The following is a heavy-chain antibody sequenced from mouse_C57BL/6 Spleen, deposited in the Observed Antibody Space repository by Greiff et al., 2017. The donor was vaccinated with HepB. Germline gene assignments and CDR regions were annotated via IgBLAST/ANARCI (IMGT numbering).Heavy chain of an antibody. CDR3: ARTAQATGY. J-gene: IGHJ2*01. V-gene: IGHV1-50*01. CDR1: GYTFTSYW. D-gene: IGHD3-2*02. Sequence: VQLQQPGAELVKPGASVKLSCKASGYTFTSYWMQWVKQRPGQGLEWIGEIDPSDSYTNYNQKFKGKATLTVDTSSSTAYMQLSSLTSEDSAVYYCARTAQATGYWGQGTTLTVSS. CDR2: IDPSDSYT.